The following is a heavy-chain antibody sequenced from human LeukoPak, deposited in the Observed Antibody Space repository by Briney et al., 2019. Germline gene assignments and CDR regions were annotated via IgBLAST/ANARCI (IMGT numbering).Heavy chain of an antibody. CDR2: IRYDGSNK. V-gene: IGHV3-30*02. J-gene: IGHJ6*03. Sequence: PGGSPRLSCVASGLTFSSYGMHWVRQAPGKGLEWVAFIRYDGSNKYYADSVKGRFTISRDKSKNTLHLQMNSVRAEDTALYYCAKDPGCLNYNYMDVWGKGTTVTVSS. CDR1: GLTFSSYG. CDR3: AKDPGCLNYNYMDV.